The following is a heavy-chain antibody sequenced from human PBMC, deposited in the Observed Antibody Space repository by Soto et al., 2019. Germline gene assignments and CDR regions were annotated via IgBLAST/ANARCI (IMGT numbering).Heavy chain of an antibody. CDR3: ARNMDYYYGRGSGNGHGV. D-gene: IGHD3-10*02. V-gene: IGHV1-2*02. Sequence: KESGDSVRVSCEASGYTFTAYYIHWVRRAPGQGLEWMGWINPKFGDTTYAQDFQGRVSMTRDMSISTVYMELSRLTSDDTAIYYCARNMDYYYGRGSGNGHGVWGQGTTVTVFS. J-gene: IGHJ6*02. CDR2: INPKFGDT. CDR1: GYTFTAYY.